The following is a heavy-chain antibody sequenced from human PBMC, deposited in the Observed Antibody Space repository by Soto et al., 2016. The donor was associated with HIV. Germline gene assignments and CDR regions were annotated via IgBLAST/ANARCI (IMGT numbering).Heavy chain of an antibody. Sequence: EVQLLESGGGLVQPGGSLRLSCAASGFTFSSYAMGWVRQAPGKGLEWVSTISGSGDSTYYADSVKGRFTISRDNSKNTLYVQMNSLRAEDTAVYYCAKVWWLRLGAFDIWGQGTMVTVSS. CDR1: GFTFSSYA. CDR3: AKVWWLRLGAFDI. D-gene: IGHD5-12*01. J-gene: IGHJ3*02. V-gene: IGHV3-23*01. CDR2: ISGSGDST.